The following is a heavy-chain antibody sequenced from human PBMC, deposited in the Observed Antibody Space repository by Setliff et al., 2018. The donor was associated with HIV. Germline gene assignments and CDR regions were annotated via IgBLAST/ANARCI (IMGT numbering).Heavy chain of an antibody. V-gene: IGHV3-20*04. D-gene: IGHD3-22*01. CDR2: ISWSGSGI. Sequence: ETLSLSCAASGFKFDDYGMSWVRQGPGKGLEWVAGISWSGSGIGYGDSVKGRFTISRDDDRNFLFLQMNSLRVEDTAIYYCAKAPGWLFLSHYWGQGTLVTVSS. CDR3: AKAPGWLFLSHY. CDR1: GFKFDDYG. J-gene: IGHJ4*02.